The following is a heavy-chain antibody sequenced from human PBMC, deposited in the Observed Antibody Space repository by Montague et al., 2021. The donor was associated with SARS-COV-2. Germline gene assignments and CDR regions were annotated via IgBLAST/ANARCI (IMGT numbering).Heavy chain of an antibody. V-gene: IGHV4-59*08. CDR2: IYYSGST. Sequence: SETLSLTCTVSSGSISSYYWSWIRQPPGKGLEWIGYIYYSGSTNYNPSLKSRVTISVDTSKNQFSLKLSSVTAADTAVYYCARQRRYQLPITIFGVAMADAFDIWGQGTMVTVSS. CDR3: ARQRRYQLPITIFGVAMADAFDI. J-gene: IGHJ3*02. D-gene: IGHD3-3*01. CDR1: SGSISSYY.